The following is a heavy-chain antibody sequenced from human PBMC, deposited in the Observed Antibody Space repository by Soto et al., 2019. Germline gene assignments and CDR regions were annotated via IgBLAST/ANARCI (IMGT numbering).Heavy chain of an antibody. CDR3: AREGGSSTSCYPDYYYGMDV. J-gene: IGHJ6*02. CDR2: INAGNGNT. D-gene: IGHD2-2*01. V-gene: IGHV1-3*01. Sequence: DSVWVSCKASGYTFTSYAMHWVRQAPGQRLEWMGWINAGNGNTKYSQKFQGRVTITRDTSASTAYMELRSLRSEDTEVYYCAREGGSSTSCYPDYYYGMDVWGQGTTVTVSS. CDR1: GYTFTSYA.